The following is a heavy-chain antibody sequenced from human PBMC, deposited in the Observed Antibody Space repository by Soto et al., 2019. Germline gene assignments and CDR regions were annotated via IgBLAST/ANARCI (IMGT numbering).Heavy chain of an antibody. V-gene: IGHV3-21*01. D-gene: IGHD6-13*01. Sequence: PGGSLRLSCAASGFTFRSCTMNWVRQSPGKGLGWVSTISSNSAYIYYTDALRGRFTISRDNAKNSLHLQMNSLRAEDTAVYYCTRDASRDSSARGWFDPWGPGTLVTVSS. J-gene: IGHJ5*02. CDR1: GFTFRSCT. CDR3: TRDASRDSSARGWFDP. CDR2: ISSNSAYI.